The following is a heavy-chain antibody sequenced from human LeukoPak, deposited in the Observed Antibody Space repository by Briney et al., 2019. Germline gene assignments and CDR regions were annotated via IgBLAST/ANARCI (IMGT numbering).Heavy chain of an antibody. CDR1: GSSIGSGSYY. J-gene: IGHJ4*02. Sequence: SETLSLTCTVSGSSIGSGSYYWSWIRQPAGKGLEWIGRISTDGSTNYNPSLKSRVTISLDTSKNQFSLKLSSVTAADTAVYYCASLYSSGWKTIDYWGQGTLVTVSS. D-gene: IGHD6-19*01. CDR3: ASLYSSGWKTIDY. V-gene: IGHV4-61*02. CDR2: ISTDGST.